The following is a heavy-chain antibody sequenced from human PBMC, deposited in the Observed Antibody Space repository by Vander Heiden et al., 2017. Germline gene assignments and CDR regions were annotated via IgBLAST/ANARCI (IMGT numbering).Heavy chain of an antibody. V-gene: IGHV5-51*07. CDR3: ARLGNYVGAWFDP. J-gene: IGHJ5*02. CDR2: IYPGDSDT. D-gene: IGHD1-7*01. CDR1: GYSFTSYW. Sequence: VQLVQSGAAVKKPGESPNIACKGSGYSFTSYWLRRVHQMPGKGLGWMGIIYPGDSDTRYSPSFQGQVTISADKSISTAYLQWSSLKATDTAMYYCARLGNYVGAWFDPWGQGTLVTVSS.